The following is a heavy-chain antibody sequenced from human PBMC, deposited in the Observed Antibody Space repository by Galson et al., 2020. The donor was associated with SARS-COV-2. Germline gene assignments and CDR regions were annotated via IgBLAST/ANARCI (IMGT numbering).Heavy chain of an antibody. D-gene: IGHD4-4*01. CDR2: VYNTGRT. CDR3: ARDPTMTTVITHAFDI. V-gene: IGHV4-30-4*01. Sequence: SETLSLTCTVSGGSISSGDNYWSWIRQPPGKGLEWIGYVYNTGRTSYNPSLKSRVVISVDMSKNQFSLELSSVTAADTAMYFCARDPTMTTVITHAFDIWGQGTMVTVAS. J-gene: IGHJ3*02. CDR1: GGSISSGDNY.